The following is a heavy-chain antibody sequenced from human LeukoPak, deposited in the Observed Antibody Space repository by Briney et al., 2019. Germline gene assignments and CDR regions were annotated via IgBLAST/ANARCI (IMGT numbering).Heavy chain of an antibody. J-gene: IGHJ4*02. V-gene: IGHV1-2*02. Sequence: ASVKVSCKASGYTFTGYYMHWVRQAPGQGLEWMGWINPNSGGTNYAQKFQGRVTMTRDTSISTAYMELSRLRSDDTALYYCARAPFLAYCGGDCYSFDYWGQGTLVTVSS. D-gene: IGHD2-21*01. CDR3: ARAPFLAYCGGDCYSFDY. CDR2: INPNSGGT. CDR1: GYTFTGYY.